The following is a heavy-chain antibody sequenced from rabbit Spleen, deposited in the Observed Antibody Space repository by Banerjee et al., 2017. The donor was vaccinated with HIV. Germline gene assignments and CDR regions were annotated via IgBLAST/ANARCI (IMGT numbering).Heavy chain of an antibody. CDR1: GFSFNSNDY. CDR2: TAAGRSAFT. D-gene: IGHD8-1*01. V-gene: IGHV1S40*01. J-gene: IGHJ6*01. Sequence: QSLEESGGGLVQPEGSLTLTCTTSGFSFNSNDYMCWVRQAPGKGLEWIACTAAGRSAFTYYASWAKGRFTCSKASSTTVTLQMTSLTAADTATYFCARDTGTSFSTYGMDLWARAPSSPS. CDR3: ARDTGTSFSTYGMDL.